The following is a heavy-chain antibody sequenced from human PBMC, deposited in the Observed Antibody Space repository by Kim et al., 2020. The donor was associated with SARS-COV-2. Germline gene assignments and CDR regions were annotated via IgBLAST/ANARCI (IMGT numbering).Heavy chain of an antibody. CDR2: IYYSGST. CDR3: ARFKGGGVY. CDR1: GGSITSNTYY. D-gene: IGHD2-8*01. J-gene: IGHJ4*02. Sequence: SETLSLTCTVSGGSITSNTYYWGWIRQPPGKGLEWIASIYYSGSTYYNPSLQSRVTISVDTTKNQFSLKLSPVTAADTAVYYGARFKGGGVYWGQETMVT. V-gene: IGHV4-39*01.